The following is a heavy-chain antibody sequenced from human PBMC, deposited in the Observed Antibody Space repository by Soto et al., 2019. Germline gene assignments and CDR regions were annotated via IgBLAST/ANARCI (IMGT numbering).Heavy chain of an antibody. CDR1: GFTFSSYG. D-gene: IGHD6-19*01. CDR3: AKLGVAGTDFDY. CDR2: ISYDGSNK. J-gene: IGHJ4*02. V-gene: IGHV3-30*18. Sequence: SLRLSCAASGFTFSSYGMHWVRQAPGKGLEWVAVISYDGSNKYYADSVKGRFTISRDNSKNTLYLQMNSLRAEDTAVYYCAKLGVAGTDFDYWGQGTLVTVSS.